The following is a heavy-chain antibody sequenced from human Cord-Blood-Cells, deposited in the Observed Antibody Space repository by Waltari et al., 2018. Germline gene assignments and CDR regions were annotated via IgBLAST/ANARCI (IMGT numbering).Heavy chain of an antibody. J-gene: IGHJ4*02. D-gene: IGHD3-16*02. V-gene: IGHV3-7*01. Sequence: EVQLVESGGGLVQPGGSLRLSCAASGFTFSSYWLSWVHQAPGKGLEEVANIKEDRMGKYSVASVKDGLTIAGDNAKNSLYLQMNSLRAEATAVYYCARDIGAADYWGQGTLVTVSS. CDR2: IKEDRMGK. CDR1: GFTFSSYW. CDR3: ARDIGAADY.